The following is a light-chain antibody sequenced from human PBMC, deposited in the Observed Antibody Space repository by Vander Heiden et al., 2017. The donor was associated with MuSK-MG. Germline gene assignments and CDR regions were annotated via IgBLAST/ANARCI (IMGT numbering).Light chain of an antibody. CDR2: YDS. CDR3: QVWDSSRDHVV. Sequence: SYVLTQPPSLSVAPGKTARITCGGKNIGSKSVHWYQQKPGQAPVLVIYYDSDRPSGIPERFSGSNSGNTATLTISRVEAGDEADYYCQVWDSSRDHVVFGEGTKLTVL. V-gene: IGLV3-21*04. J-gene: IGLJ2*01. CDR1: NIGSKS.